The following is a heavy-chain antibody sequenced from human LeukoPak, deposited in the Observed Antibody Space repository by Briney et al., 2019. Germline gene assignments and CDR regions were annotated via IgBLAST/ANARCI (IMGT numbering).Heavy chain of an antibody. CDR1: GFTFSSYA. J-gene: IGHJ4*02. Sequence: GGSLRLSCVASGFTFSSYAMSWVRQAPGKGLEWVSAISGSGGSTYYADSVKGRFTISRDNSKYTLYLQMNSLRAEDTAVYYCARTFPSHYSSGYDYWGQGTPVTVSS. CDR2: ISGSGGST. D-gene: IGHD3-22*01. V-gene: IGHV3-23*01. CDR3: ARTFPSHYSSGYDY.